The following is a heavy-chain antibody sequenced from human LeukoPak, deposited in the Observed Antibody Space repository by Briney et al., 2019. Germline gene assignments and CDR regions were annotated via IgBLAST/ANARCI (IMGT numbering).Heavy chain of an antibody. CDR2: ISSSSSYI. CDR1: GFTFSSYS. V-gene: IGHV3-21*01. D-gene: IGHD6-19*01. J-gene: IGHJ4*02. Sequence: PGGSLRLSCAASGFTFSSYSMNWVRQAPGKGLEWVSSISSSSSYIYYADSVKGRFTISRDNSKNTLYLQMNSLRAEDTAVYYCARDSTSSGGGLFDYWGQGTLVTVSS. CDR3: ARDSTSSGGGLFDY.